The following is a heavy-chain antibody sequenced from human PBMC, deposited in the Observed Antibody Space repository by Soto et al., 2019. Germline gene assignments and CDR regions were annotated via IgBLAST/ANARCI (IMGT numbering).Heavy chain of an antibody. CDR1: GFTFSSYA. Sequence: GGSLRLSCAASGFTFSSYAMSWVRQAPGKGLEWVSVVSGSGAFTYYADSVKGRFTISRDNSKNTLSLQVNSLRAEDTAVYYCAKTGLYNNGWYKSGFDSWGQGTLVTVSS. J-gene: IGHJ4*02. CDR2: VSGSGAFT. CDR3: AKTGLYNNGWYKSGFDS. V-gene: IGHV3-23*01. D-gene: IGHD6-19*01.